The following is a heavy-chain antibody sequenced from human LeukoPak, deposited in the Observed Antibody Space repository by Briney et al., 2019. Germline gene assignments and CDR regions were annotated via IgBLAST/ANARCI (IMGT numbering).Heavy chain of an antibody. Sequence: GGSLRLSCAASGFTFSSYGMHWVRQAPGKGLEWVAVMSFDGGNTYYADSVKGRFTISRDNSKNTLYLQMNSLRAEDTAVYYCGKVQLETPVFLPNLDHRGQGTLVTVSS. V-gene: IGHV3-30*18. CDR1: GFTFSSYG. D-gene: IGHD1-1*01. CDR2: MSFDGGNT. J-gene: IGHJ4*02. CDR3: GKVQLETPVFLPNLDH.